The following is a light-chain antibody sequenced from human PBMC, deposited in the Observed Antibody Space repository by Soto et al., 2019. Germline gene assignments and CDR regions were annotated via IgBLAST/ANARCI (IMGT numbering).Light chain of an antibody. CDR2: RAS. CDR3: QHYNNWPPWT. J-gene: IGKJ1*01. CDR1: QSVSSN. Sequence: EIVMTQSPATLSVSPGERATLSCRASQSVSSNLAWYQQKPGLAPRLLIYRASTRATGIPARFSGSGSGTDFTLTISSLQSEDFAVYYCQHYNNWPPWTFGQGTKVEIK. V-gene: IGKV3-15*01.